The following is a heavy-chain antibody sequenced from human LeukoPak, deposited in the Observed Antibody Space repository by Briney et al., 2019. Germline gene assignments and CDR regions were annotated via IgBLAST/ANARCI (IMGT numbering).Heavy chain of an antibody. Sequence: GGSLRLSCAASGFTRFTFSSYAMSWVRQAPGKGLEWVSTISGSGGRIYYADSVKGRFTISRDNAKNSLYLQMNSLRAEDTALYYCAKGVYGSGTPPPDYWGQGTLVTVSS. D-gene: IGHD3-10*01. V-gene: IGHV3-23*01. CDR1: GFTRFTFSSYA. CDR3: AKGVYGSGTPPPDY. J-gene: IGHJ4*02. CDR2: ISGSGGRI.